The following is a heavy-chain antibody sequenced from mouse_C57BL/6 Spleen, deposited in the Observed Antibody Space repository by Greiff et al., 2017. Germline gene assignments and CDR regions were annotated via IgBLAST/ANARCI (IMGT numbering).Heavy chain of an antibody. Sequence: VQLQQSGPELVKPGASVKISCKASGYAFSSSWMNWVKQRPGKGLEWIGRIYPGDGDTNYNGKFKGKATLTADKSSSTAYMQLSSLTSEDSAVYFCARGAAYWYFDVWGTGTTVTVPS. CDR2: IYPGDGDT. CDR3: ARGAAYWYFDV. CDR1: GYAFSSSW. J-gene: IGHJ1*03. V-gene: IGHV1-82*01.